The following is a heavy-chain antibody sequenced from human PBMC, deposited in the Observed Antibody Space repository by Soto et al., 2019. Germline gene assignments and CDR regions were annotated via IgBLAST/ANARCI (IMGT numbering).Heavy chain of an antibody. Sequence: PLETLSLSCAVYGGYFICYCLSWIRQHPGKGLEWIGEINHSGSTNYNPSLKSRVTISVDTSKNQFSLKLSSVTAADTAVYYCAGAPGYSYGYPFDYWGQGTLVTVSS. CDR2: INHSGST. J-gene: IGHJ4*02. CDR1: GGYFICYC. D-gene: IGHD5-18*01. V-gene: IGHV4-34*01. CDR3: AGAPGYSYGYPFDY.